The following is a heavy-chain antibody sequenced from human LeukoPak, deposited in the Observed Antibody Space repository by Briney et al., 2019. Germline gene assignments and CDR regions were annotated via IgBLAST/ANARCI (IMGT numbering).Heavy chain of an antibody. D-gene: IGHD1-1*01. V-gene: IGHV3-73*01. J-gene: IGHJ4*02. Sequence: GGSLRLSCAASGFTFSSYEMNWVRQASGKGLEWVGRIRSKANSYATAYAASLKGRFTISRDDSKNTAYLQMNSLKTEDTAVYYCTSRLENLRYREADYWGQGTLVTVSS. CDR2: IRSKANSYAT. CDR1: GFTFSSYE. CDR3: TSRLENLRYREADY.